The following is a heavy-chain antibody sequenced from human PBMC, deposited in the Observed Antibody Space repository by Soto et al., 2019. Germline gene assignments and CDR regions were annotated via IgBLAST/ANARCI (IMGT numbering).Heavy chain of an antibody. Sequence: ASLHVSCKASGYTFTSYDINWLRQATGQGLEWMGWMNPNSGNTGYAQKSQGRVTMTRNTSISTAYMELSSLRSEDTAVYYCARARIRGVVVVAALFWGQGTLVTVSS. CDR3: ARARIRGVVVVAALF. V-gene: IGHV1-8*01. CDR2: MNPNSGNT. J-gene: IGHJ4*02. D-gene: IGHD2-15*01. CDR1: GYTFTSYD.